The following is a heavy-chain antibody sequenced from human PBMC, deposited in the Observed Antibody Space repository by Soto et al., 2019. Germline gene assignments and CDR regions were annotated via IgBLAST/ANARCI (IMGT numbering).Heavy chain of an antibody. CDR3: AYGAIYTSTWFYFDY. CDR2: IYWTDVK. CDR1: GFSLRTSGVG. V-gene: IGHV2-5*01. D-gene: IGHD6-13*01. Sequence: ESGPTLVNPTQTLTLTCTFCGFSLRTSGVGVGWIRQPPGKALEWLALIYWTDVKRYSPSLKSRLTVTKDTSKHHVVLTVTNMDPVDTATYYCAYGAIYTSTWFYFDYGGQGTLVTVSS. J-gene: IGHJ4*02.